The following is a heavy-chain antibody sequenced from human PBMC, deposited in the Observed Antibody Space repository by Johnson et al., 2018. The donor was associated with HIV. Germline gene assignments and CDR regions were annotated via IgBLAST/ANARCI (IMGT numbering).Heavy chain of an antibody. CDR3: ARDPLENDYIWGQGAFDI. Sequence: QVQLVESGGGVVQPGRSVRLSCAASGLSFSSYGMEWVRQAPGKGLEWVAVISYDGSNKYYADSVKGRFTISRDNAKNSLYLQMNSLRAEDTAVYYCARDPLENDYIWGQGAFDIWGQGTMVTVSS. J-gene: IGHJ3*02. D-gene: IGHD3-16*01. CDR2: ISYDGSNK. CDR1: GLSFSSYG. V-gene: IGHV3-30*19.